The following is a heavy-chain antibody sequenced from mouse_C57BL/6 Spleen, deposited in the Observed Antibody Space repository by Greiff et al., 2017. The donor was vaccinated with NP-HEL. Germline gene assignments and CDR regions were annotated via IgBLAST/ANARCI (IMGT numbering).Heavy chain of an antibody. CDR3: ITTVVAEGYFDV. J-gene: IGHJ1*03. CDR2: IYPGNSDT. CDR1: GYTFTSYW. D-gene: IGHD1-1*01. Sequence: EVQGVESGTVLARPGASVKMSCKPSGYTFTSYWMHWVKQRPGQGLEWIGAIYPGNSDTSYNQKFKGKAKLTAVTSASTAYMELSSLTNEDSAVYYCITTVVAEGYFDVWGTGTTVTVSS. V-gene: IGHV1-5*01.